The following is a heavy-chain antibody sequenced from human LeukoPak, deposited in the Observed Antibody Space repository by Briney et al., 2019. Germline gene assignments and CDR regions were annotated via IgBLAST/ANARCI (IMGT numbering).Heavy chain of an antibody. Sequence: PGGSLRLSCAASGFTFSSYSMSWVRQAPGKGLEWVANIKEDGSEKYYVDSVKGRFTISRDNAKNSLYLQMNSLRAEDTAVYYCARDRQQWLVEGYYYYYGMDVWGQGTTVTVSS. V-gene: IGHV3-7*03. D-gene: IGHD6-19*01. CDR1: GFTFSSYS. CDR2: IKEDGSEK. CDR3: ARDRQQWLVEGYYYYYGMDV. J-gene: IGHJ6*02.